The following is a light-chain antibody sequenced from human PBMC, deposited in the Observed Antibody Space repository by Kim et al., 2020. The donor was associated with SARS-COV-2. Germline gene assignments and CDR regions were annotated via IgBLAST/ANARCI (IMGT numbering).Light chain of an antibody. CDR3: QQRSNWPPRSIT. Sequence: GERATLSCRASQSVSSYLACYQQKPGQAPRLLIYDASNRATGIPARFSGGGSGTDFTLTISSLEPEDFAVYYCQQRSNWPPRSITFGQGTRLEIK. CDR1: QSVSSY. J-gene: IGKJ5*01. CDR2: DAS. V-gene: IGKV3-11*01.